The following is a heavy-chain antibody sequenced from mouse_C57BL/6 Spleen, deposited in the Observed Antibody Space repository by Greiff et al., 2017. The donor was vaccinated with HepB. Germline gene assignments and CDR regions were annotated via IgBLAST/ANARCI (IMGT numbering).Heavy chain of an antibody. CDR1: GYTFTSYW. CDR2: IYPGSGST. Sequence: VQLQQPGAELVKPGASVKMSCKASGYTFTSYWITWVKQRPGQGLEWIGDIYPGSGSTNYNEKFKSKATLTVDTSSSTAYMQLSSLTSEDSAVYYCARGGSGSTHYAMDYWGQGTSVTVSS. J-gene: IGHJ4*01. CDR3: ARGGSGSTHYAMDY. D-gene: IGHD1-1*01. V-gene: IGHV1-55*01.